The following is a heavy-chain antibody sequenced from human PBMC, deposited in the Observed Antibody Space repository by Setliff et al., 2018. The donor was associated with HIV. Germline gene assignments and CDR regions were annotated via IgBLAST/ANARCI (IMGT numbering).Heavy chain of an antibody. CDR2: IYYSGST. CDR3: ARHNTGYNYGYDYYYYMDV. D-gene: IGHD5-18*01. V-gene: IGHV4-39*01. J-gene: IGHJ6*03. CDR1: GASISSTSYY. Sequence: SETLSLTCAVSGASISSTSYYWGWVRQPPGKGLEWIGSIYYSGSTYYHPSLKSRVTISVDTSKNQFSLKLSAGTAADTAVYYCARHNTGYNYGYDYYYYMDVWGKGTTVTVSS.